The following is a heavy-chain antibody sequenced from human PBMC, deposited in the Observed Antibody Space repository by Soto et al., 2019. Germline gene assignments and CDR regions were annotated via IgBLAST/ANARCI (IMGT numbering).Heavy chain of an antibody. CDR1: GYTFTSYG. CDR2: ISAYNGNT. V-gene: IGHV1-18*01. CDR3: ARDRNKLPRISSARYQVQDWFDP. J-gene: IGHJ5*02. Sequence: ASVKVSCKASGYTFTSYGISWVRQAPGQGLEWMGWISAYNGNTNYAQKLQGRVTMTTDTSTSTAYMELRSLRSDDTAVYYCARDRNKLPRISSARYQVQDWFDPWGQGTLVTVSS. D-gene: IGHD6-13*01.